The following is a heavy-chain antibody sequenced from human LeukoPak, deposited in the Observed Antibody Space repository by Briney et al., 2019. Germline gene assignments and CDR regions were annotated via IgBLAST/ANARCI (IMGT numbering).Heavy chain of an antibody. V-gene: IGHV4-4*07. J-gene: IGHJ5*02. Sequence: SETLSLTCTVSGGSFSIYYWSWIRQPAGKGLEWIGRIYTSGNTYYNPSLKSRVTMSVDTSKNQFSLKLSSVTATDTAVYYCASLVPPGWFDPWGQGTLVTVSS. CDR3: ASLVPPGWFDP. CDR1: GGSFSIYY. CDR2: IYTSGNT. D-gene: IGHD1-14*01.